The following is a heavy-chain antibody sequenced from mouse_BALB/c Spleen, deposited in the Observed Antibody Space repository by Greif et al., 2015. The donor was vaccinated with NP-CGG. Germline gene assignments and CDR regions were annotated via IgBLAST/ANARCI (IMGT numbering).Heavy chain of an antibody. V-gene: IGHV1-80*01. D-gene: IGHD1-1*01. CDR1: GYAFRSYW. CDR3: ARGDTTVGFAY. J-gene: IGHJ3*01. CDR2: IYPGDGDT. Sequence: QVQLQQSGAELVRPGSSVKISCKASGYAFRSYWMNWVKQRPGQGLEWIGQIYPGDGDTNYNGKFKGKATLTADKSSSTAYMQLSSLTSEDSAVYFCARGDTTVGFAYWGQGTLVTVSA.